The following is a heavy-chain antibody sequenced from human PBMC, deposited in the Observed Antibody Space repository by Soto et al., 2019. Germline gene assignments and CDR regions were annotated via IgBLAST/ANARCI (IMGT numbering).Heavy chain of an antibody. J-gene: IGHJ6*02. Sequence: SETLSLTCAVSGDSISRGGYSWTWIRQPPGKALEWIGNIYDSGSTSYNPSLKSRVTMSVDTSKNQFSLRLTSVTAADTAVYFCARGSSSYYDYGMDVWGQGTTVTVYS. CDR1: GDSISRGGYS. D-gene: IGHD6-6*01. V-gene: IGHV4-30-2*01. CDR3: ARGSSSYYDYGMDV. CDR2: IYDSGST.